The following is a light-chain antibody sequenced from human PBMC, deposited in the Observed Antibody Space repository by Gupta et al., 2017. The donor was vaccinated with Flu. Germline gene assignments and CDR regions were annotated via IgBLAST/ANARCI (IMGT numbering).Light chain of an antibody. CDR2: GNN. Sequence: QSVLTQPPSVSGAPGQRVTTSCTGSISNIGTGYDVHWYQLLPGTAPKVLIYGNNNRPSGVPDRFSGSKSGSSASLAITGLQAEDEADYYCQSYDSSLSGYVVFGGGTKLTVL. J-gene: IGLJ2*01. CDR1: ISNIGTGYD. CDR3: QSYDSSLSGYVV. V-gene: IGLV1-40*01.